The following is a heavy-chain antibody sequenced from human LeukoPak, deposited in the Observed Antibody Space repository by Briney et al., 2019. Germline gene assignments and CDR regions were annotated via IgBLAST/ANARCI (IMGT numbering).Heavy chain of an antibody. D-gene: IGHD3-16*01. J-gene: IGHJ3*02. Sequence: EGSLRLSCAASGFTFSSYAMHWVRQAPGKGLEWVAVISYDGSNKYYADSVKGRFTISRDNSKNTLYLQMNGLRSEDTAVYYCAREGGISSSSTYDIWGQGTMVTVSS. CDR2: ISYDGSNK. CDR1: GFTFSSYA. V-gene: IGHV3-30-3*01. CDR3: AREGGISSSSTYDI.